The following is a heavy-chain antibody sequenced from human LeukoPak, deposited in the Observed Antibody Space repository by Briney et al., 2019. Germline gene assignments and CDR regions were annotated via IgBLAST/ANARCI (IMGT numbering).Heavy chain of an antibody. J-gene: IGHJ4*02. Sequence: GGSLRLSCAASGFTFSSYAMDWVRQAPGKGLGWVAVISYDGSNKYYADSVKGRFTISRDNSKNPLYLQMNSLRAEDTAVYYCARDGDTSGYSDWGQGTLVTVSS. CDR1: GFTFSSYA. CDR3: ARDGDTSGYSD. D-gene: IGHD3-22*01. CDR2: ISYDGSNK. V-gene: IGHV3-30-3*01.